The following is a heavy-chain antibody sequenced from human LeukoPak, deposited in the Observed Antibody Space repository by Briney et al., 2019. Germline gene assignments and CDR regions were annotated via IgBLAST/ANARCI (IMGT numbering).Heavy chain of an antibody. CDR3: ARHGRESRYFDWLLYYIDH. V-gene: IGHV4-59*08. D-gene: IGHD3-9*01. CDR1: GASISAYS. J-gene: IGHJ4*02. CDR2: IHYSGNT. Sequence: PSETLSLTCTVSGASISAYSWSWIRQPPGKGLEWIGCIHYSGNTHCNPSLESRVTLSVDTSKNQFSLKLSSVTAADTAVYYCARHGRESRYFDWLLYYIDHWGEGALVTVS.